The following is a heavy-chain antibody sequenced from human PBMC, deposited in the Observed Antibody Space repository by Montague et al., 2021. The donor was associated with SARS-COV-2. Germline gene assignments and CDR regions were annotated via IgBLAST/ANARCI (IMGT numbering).Heavy chain of an antibody. CDR3: ARGGRGSRYHLLSGTWFDP. J-gene: IGHJ5*02. D-gene: IGHD2-2*01. CDR2: INHSGTT. Sequence: SETLSLTCAVYGGSFSGYYWSWVRQSPGKGLEWIGEINHSGTTXXXPSXXXRVIISADTSKNQFSLETSSVTAADTAVYYCARGGRGSRYHLLSGTWFDPWGQGTLVTVSP. CDR1: GGSFSGYY. V-gene: IGHV4-34*01.